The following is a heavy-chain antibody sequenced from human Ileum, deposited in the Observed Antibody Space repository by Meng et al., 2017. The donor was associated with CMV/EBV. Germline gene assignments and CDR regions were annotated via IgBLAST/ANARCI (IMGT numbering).Heavy chain of an antibody. Sequence: ASAQVSCKASGYTFTGYYMHGVRQAPAQGLEWMGWINPNSGGTNYAQKVQGRVTMTRDTSISTAYMELSRLRSDDTSMYYCARVIVVVVAAIKTYYYYGMDVWGQGTTVTVSS. CDR1: GYTFTGYY. CDR3: ARVIVVVVAAIKTYYYYGMDV. D-gene: IGHD2-15*01. V-gene: IGHV1-2*02. J-gene: IGHJ6*02. CDR2: INPNSGGT.